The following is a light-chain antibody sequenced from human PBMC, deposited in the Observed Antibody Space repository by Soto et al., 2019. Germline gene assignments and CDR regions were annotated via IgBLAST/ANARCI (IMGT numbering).Light chain of an antibody. V-gene: IGLV1-40*01. J-gene: IGLJ1*01. CDR1: SANVGAAYN. CDR2: GNN. CDR3: QSYDSSLSGYV. Sequence: SVLTQPPSVSGAPGQRVTISCTGSSANVGAAYNVDWYQPLPGTAPKLLLYGNNNRPSGVPARFSGSKSGTSASLAIAGLQAEDEGDYYCQSYDSSLSGYVFGTGTKVTVL.